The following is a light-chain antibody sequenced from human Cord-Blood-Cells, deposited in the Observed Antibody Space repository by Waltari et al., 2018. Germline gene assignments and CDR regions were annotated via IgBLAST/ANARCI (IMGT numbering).Light chain of an antibody. CDR1: PSISTY. Sequence: DIQMTQSPSSPSASVGAGVTITCRASPSISTYLNWYQQKPRKPPNLQTYAASSLQSAVPSRFTGSESGTDFTLTISTLQPEDSATYYCQQSYSTPYPFGQGTKVEIK. CDR3: QQSYSTPYP. J-gene: IGKJ2*01. V-gene: IGKV1-39*01. CDR2: AAS.